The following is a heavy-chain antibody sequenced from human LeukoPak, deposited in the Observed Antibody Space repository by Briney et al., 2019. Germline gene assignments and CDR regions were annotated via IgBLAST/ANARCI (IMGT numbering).Heavy chain of an antibody. CDR2: ISSSGSTI. CDR3: ARETPYCGGDCYRLYYYYGMDV. J-gene: IGHJ6*02. CDR1: GFTFSDYY. D-gene: IGHD2-21*02. V-gene: IGHV3-11*01. Sequence: GGSLRLSCAASGFTFSDYYMSWIRQAPGKGLEWVSYISSSGSTIYYADSVKGRFTISRDNAKNSLYLQMNSLRAEDTAVYYCARETPYCGGDCYRLYYYYGMDVWGQGTTVTVSS.